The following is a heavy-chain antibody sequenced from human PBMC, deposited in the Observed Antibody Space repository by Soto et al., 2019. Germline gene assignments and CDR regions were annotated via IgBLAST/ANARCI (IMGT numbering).Heavy chain of an antibody. J-gene: IGHJ3*02. CDR3: AREARIAVAIDAFDI. CDR1: GFTFSSYS. Sequence: PGGSLRLSCAASGFTFSSYSMNWVRQAPGKGLEWVSYISSSSSTIYYADSVKGRFTISRDNAKNSLYLQMNSLRAEDTAVYYCAREARIAVAIDAFDIWGQGTMVTVSS. V-gene: IGHV3-48*01. CDR2: ISSSSSTI. D-gene: IGHD6-19*01.